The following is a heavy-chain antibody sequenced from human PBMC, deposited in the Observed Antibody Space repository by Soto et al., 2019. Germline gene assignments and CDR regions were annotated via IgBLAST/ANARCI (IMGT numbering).Heavy chain of an antibody. V-gene: IGHV4-34*01. CDR1: GGSFSGYY. D-gene: IGHD2-15*01. CDR3: ARGRGYCSGGSCYHKGAFDI. CDR2: INHSGST. J-gene: IGHJ3*02. Sequence: SETLSLTCAVYGGSFSGYYLSWIRPPPGKGLEWIGEINHSGSTNYNPSLKSRVTISVDTSKNQFSLKLSSVTAADTAVYYCARGRGYCSGGSCYHKGAFDIWGQGTMVTVSS.